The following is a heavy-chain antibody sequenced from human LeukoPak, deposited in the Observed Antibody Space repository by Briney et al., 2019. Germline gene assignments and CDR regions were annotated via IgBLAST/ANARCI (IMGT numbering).Heavy chain of an antibody. J-gene: IGHJ4*02. D-gene: IGHD6-6*01. CDR3: ARWGSIAVARFDY. Sequence: SETLSLTCTVSGGSISSYYWSWIRQPPGKGLEWIGYIYYTGSTNYNPSLTSRVNISVDTSKNQFSLNLTSVTAANTAVYYCARWGSIAVARFDYWGQGTLVTVSS. CDR1: GGSISSYY. V-gene: IGHV4-59*01. CDR2: IYYTGST.